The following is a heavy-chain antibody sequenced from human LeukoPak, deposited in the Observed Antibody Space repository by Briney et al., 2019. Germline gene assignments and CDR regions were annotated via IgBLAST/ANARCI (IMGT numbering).Heavy chain of an antibody. CDR1: GGSINNNY. V-gene: IGHV4-59*01. CDR2: IYYNGNT. D-gene: IGHD6-19*01. CDR3: ARGGWSQDY. Sequence: SETLSLTCTVSGGSINNNYWSWFRQSPGKGLEWIGYIYYNGNTNYNTSLESRVSISVDTSKNQIHLRLSSVTAADTAVYYCARGGWSQDYWGQGTLVTVSS. J-gene: IGHJ4*02.